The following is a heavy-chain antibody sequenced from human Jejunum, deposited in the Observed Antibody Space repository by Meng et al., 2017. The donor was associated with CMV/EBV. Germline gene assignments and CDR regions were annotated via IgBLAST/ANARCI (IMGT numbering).Heavy chain of an antibody. CDR2: IVPVLGIA. CDR1: GITFSSYA. CDR3: ARISTVGGYAMDV. J-gene: IGHJ6*02. V-gene: IGHV1-69*04. Sequence: SGITFSSYAITWVRQAPGQGLEWLGRIVPVLGIATYALKFQGRVTIIADKSTSTTYMELSSLTSGDAAVYFCARISTVGGYAMDVWGQGTAVTVSS. D-gene: IGHD1-26*01.